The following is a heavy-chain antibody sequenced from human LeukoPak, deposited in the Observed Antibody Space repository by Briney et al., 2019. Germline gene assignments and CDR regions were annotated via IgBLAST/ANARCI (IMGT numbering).Heavy chain of an antibody. CDR1: GFTFSSYA. V-gene: IGHV3-23*01. Sequence: PGGSLRLSCAASGFTFSSYAMSWVRQAPGKGLEWVSAISGSGGSTYYADSVKGRFTISRDNSKNTLYLQMNSLRAEDTAVYCCAKDAILAPTKPGQLVRTGDYFDYWGQGTLVTVSS. J-gene: IGHJ4*02. CDR2: ISGSGGST. CDR3: AKDAILAPTKPGQLVRTGDYFDY. D-gene: IGHD6-6*01.